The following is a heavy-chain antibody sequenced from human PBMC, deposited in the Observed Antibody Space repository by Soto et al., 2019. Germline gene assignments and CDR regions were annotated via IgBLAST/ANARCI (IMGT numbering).Heavy chain of an antibody. Sequence: QVQLVQSGAEVKKPGSSVKVSCKASGGTFSSYTISWVRQAPGQGLEWMGRIIPILGIANYAQKFQGRVTITADKSTSTAYMELSSLRSDDTAVYYCARGNCSGGSCYSYYYYMDVWGKGTTVTVSS. CDR2: IIPILGIA. J-gene: IGHJ6*03. D-gene: IGHD2-15*01. CDR3: ARGNCSGGSCYSYYYYMDV. CDR1: GGTFSSYT. V-gene: IGHV1-69*02.